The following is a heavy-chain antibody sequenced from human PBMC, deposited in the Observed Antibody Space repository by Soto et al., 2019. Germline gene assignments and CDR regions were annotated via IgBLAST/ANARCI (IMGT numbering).Heavy chain of an antibody. D-gene: IGHD3-16*01. CDR3: TTKPGGLNFGFQS. CDR1: GASVSSGGW. Sequence: QVQLQESGPGLVEPSGTLSLTCTVSGASVSSGGWWTWLRQPPGKCLEWIGEIYHSGSTNYNPSLKMRISMSLDNSKNQCSLRLNYVTTADTALYYCTTKPGGLNFGFQSWGHGTLVTVSS. CDR2: IYHSGST. V-gene: IGHV4-4*02. J-gene: IGHJ4*01.